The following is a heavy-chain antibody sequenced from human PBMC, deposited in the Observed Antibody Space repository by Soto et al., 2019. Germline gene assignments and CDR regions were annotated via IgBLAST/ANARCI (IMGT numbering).Heavy chain of an antibody. J-gene: IGHJ6*02. CDR2: IIPIFGTA. CDR3: ARGPRGITIFGVVIPYGMDV. V-gene: IGHV1-69*01. CDR1: GGTFSSYA. Sequence: VQLVQSGAEVKKPGSSVKVSCKASGGTFSSYAISWVRQAPGQGLEWMGGIIPIFGTANYAQKFQGRVTITADESTSTAYMELSSLRSEDTAVYYCARGPRGITIFGVVIPYGMDVWGQGTTVTVSS. D-gene: IGHD3-3*01.